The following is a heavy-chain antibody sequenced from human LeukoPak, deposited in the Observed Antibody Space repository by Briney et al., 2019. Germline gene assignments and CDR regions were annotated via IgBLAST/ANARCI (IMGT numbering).Heavy chain of an antibody. Sequence: GRSLRLSCVASGFTFSSYGMHWVRQAPGKGLEWVAVISYDGSNKYYADSVKGRFTISRDNSKNTLYLQMNSLRAEDTAVYYCAKALAGSGELSDYWGQGTLVTVSS. CDR2: ISYDGSNK. CDR3: AKALAGSGELSDY. D-gene: IGHD3-16*02. V-gene: IGHV3-30*18. J-gene: IGHJ4*02. CDR1: GFTFSSYG.